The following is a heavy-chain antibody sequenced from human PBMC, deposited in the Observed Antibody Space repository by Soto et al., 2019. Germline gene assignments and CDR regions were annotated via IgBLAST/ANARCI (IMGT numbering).Heavy chain of an antibody. D-gene: IGHD1-7*01. J-gene: IGHJ4*02. Sequence: SETLSLTCTVSGGSISSSSYYWGWIRQPPGKGLEWIGTISHTGTAYYNPSLESRVAVSVGTSENQFSLNLSSVTAADTAVYYCASQKLDVPAFFDYWGQGALVTVSS. CDR1: GGSISSSSYY. CDR3: ASQKLDVPAFFDY. CDR2: ISHTGTA. V-gene: IGHV4-39*01.